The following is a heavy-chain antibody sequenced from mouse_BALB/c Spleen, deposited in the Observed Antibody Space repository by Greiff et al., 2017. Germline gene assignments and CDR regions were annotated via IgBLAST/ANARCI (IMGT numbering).Heavy chain of an antibody. CDR3: ARDEGYGNYAMDY. J-gene: IGHJ4*01. CDR1: GFTFSDYY. D-gene: IGHD2-1*01. CDR2: ISDGGSYT. V-gene: IGHV5-4*02. Sequence: EVMLVESGGGLVQPGGSLKLSCAASGFTFSDYYMYWVRQTPEKRLEWVATISDGGSYTYYPDSVKGRFTISRDNAKNNLYLQMSSLKSEDTAMYYCARDEGYGNYAMDYWGQGTSVTVSS.